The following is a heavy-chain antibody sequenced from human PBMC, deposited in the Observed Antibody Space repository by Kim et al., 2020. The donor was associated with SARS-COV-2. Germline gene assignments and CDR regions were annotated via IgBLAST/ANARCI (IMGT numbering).Heavy chain of an antibody. D-gene: IGHD5-12*01. J-gene: IGHJ5*02. CDR2: IYPGDSDT. CDR3: ARLHDGGGYDYGNWFDP. Sequence: GESLKISCKGSGYSFTSYWIGWVRQMPGKGLAWMGIIYPGDSDTRYSPSFQGQVTISADKSISTAYLQWSSLKASDTAMYYCARLHDGGGYDYGNWFDPWGQGTLVTVSS. V-gene: IGHV5-51*01. CDR1: GYSFTSYW.